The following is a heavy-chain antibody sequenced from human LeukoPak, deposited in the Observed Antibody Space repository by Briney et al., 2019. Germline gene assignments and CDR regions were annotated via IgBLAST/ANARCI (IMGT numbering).Heavy chain of an antibody. CDR2: ISSSGSTI. D-gene: IGHD1-26*01. CDR1: GFTFSSYE. J-gene: IGHJ6*03. V-gene: IGHV3-48*03. Sequence: QPGGSLRLSCAASGFTFSSYEMNWVRQAPGKGLEWVSYISSSGSTIYYADSVKGRFTISRDNAKNSLYLQMNSLGPEDTAVYYCARDPYSGNYGNYYYCYMDVWGKGTTVTISS. CDR3: ARDPYSGNYGNYYYCYMDV.